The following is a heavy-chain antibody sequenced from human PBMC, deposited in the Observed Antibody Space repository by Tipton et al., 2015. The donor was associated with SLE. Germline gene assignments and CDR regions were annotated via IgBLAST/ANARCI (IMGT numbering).Heavy chain of an antibody. CDR1: GFTFSSSW. Sequence: SLRPSCAASGFTFSSSWMSWVRQAPGKGLEWVANIMQDESHQYYVDSVKGRFPISRDNAKNSLYLQMNSLRVEDTALYYCARDGGSGSPFDYWGQGTLVTVSS. CDR2: IMQDESHQ. V-gene: IGHV3-7*01. D-gene: IGHD3-10*01. J-gene: IGHJ4*02. CDR3: ARDGGSGSPFDY.